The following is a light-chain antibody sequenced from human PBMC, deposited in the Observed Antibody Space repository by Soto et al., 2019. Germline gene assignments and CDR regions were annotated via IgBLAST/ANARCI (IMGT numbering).Light chain of an antibody. CDR1: QSVSSSY. CDR3: QQYGSSPMYT. V-gene: IGKV3-20*01. Sequence: EIVLTQSPGTLSLSPGERATLSCRASQSVSSSYLAWYQQKPGQAPRLLIYGASSRATGIPDRFSGSGSGTYFTLTISRLLPEDFAVYYCQQYGSSPMYTFGQGTKLEIK. J-gene: IGKJ2*01. CDR2: GAS.